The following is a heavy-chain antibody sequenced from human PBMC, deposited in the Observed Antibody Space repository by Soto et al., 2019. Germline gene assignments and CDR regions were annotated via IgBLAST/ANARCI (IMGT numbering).Heavy chain of an antibody. CDR2: ISGSGGST. J-gene: IGHJ4*02. CDR1: GFTFSSYA. Sequence: GESLKISCAASGFTFSSYAMSWVRQAPGKGLEWVSAISGSGGSTYYADSVKGRFTISRDNSKNTLYLQMNSLRAEDTAVYYCAKDEGGYGLWGQGTLVTVSS. D-gene: IGHD5-12*01. V-gene: IGHV3-23*01. CDR3: AKDEGGYGL.